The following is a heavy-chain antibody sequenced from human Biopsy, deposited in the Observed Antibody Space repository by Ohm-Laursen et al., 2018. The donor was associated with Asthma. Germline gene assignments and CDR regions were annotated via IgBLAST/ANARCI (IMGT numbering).Heavy chain of an antibody. Sequence: SLRLSCSASGFTFSSYGMHWVRQAPGKGLEWVAVISYDGSNKYYADSVKGRFTISRDNSKNTLYLQMNSLRAEDTAVYYCAREGGDYLSGYCYYYGMDVWGQGTTVTVSS. CDR1: GFTFSSYG. D-gene: IGHD4-17*01. J-gene: IGHJ6*02. V-gene: IGHV3-30*03. CDR3: AREGGDYLSGYCYYYGMDV. CDR2: ISYDGSNK.